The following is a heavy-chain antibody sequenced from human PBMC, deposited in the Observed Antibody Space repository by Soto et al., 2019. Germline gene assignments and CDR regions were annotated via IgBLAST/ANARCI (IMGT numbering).Heavy chain of an antibody. J-gene: IGHJ5*02. V-gene: IGHV3-48*01. D-gene: IGHD6-19*01. CDR3: ITDTGITVP. CDR1: GFTFSSYS. Sequence: GGSLRLSCAASGFTFSSYSMNWVRQAPGKGLEWVSYISSSSSTIYYADSVKGRFTISRDNAKNSLYLQMNSLETEDTAVYYCITDTGITVPWGQGTLVTVSS. CDR2: ISSSSSTI.